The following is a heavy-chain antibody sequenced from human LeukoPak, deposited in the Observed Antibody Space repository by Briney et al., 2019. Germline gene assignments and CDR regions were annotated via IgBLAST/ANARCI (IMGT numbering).Heavy chain of an antibody. V-gene: IGHV3-20*04. CDR1: GFTFDDYG. D-gene: IGHD3-10*01. J-gene: IGHJ4*02. CDR2: INWNGGST. Sequence: GGSLGLSCAASGFTFDDYGMSWVRQAPGKGLGWVSGINWNGGSTGYADSVKGRFTISRDNAKNSLYLQMNSLRAEDTAVYYCARDGASGSYYTTVSGWGQGTLVTVSS. CDR3: ARDGASGSYYTTVSG.